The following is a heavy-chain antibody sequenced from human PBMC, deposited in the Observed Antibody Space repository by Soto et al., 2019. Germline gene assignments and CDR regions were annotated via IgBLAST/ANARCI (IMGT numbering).Heavy chain of an antibody. CDR1: GGSISSSSYY. D-gene: IGHD3-16*01. Sequence: SETLSLTCTVSGGSISSSSYYWGWIRQPPGKGLEWIGSIYYSGSTYYNPSLKSRVTISVDTSKNQFSLKLSSVTAADTAVYYCARLCLKKRAKRLRPPDMDVWGQGTTVTVSS. V-gene: IGHV4-39*01. CDR2: IYYSGST. J-gene: IGHJ6*02. CDR3: ARLCLKKRAKRLRPPDMDV.